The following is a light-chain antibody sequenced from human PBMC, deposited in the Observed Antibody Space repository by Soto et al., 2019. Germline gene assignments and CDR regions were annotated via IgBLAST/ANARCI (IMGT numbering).Light chain of an antibody. Sequence: EIVLTQSPATLSLSPGERATLSCWASHSVSTYLAWYQQKPGHPPRLLMFDASRRVAGIPPRFSGGGFGREFTLTISSLEPEDFAIYYCQQRGETFGPGTRLEI. CDR1: HSVSTY. J-gene: IGKJ5*01. CDR2: DAS. V-gene: IGKV3-11*02. CDR3: QQRGET.